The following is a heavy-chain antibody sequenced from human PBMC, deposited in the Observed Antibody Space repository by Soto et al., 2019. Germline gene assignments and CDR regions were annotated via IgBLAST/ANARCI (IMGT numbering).Heavy chain of an antibody. V-gene: IGHV4-31*03. CDR1: GGSIISGDYY. CDR3: ARAYDGGGYYYSPLIY. D-gene: IGHD3-22*01. CDR2: IDYSGST. Sequence: PSETLSLTCTVSGGSIISGDYYWSWIRQHPGKGLEWIGYIDYSGSTSYNPSLKSRVSISVDTSKNKFSLKLSSVTAADTALYYCARAYDGGGYYYSPLIYWGLGTLVTVCS. J-gene: IGHJ4*02.